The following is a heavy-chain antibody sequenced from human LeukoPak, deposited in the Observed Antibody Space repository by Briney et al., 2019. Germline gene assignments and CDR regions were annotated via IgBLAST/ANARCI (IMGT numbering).Heavy chain of an antibody. CDR3: AKTRKGIDY. V-gene: IGHV3-48*03. CDR2: ISSSGSTI. J-gene: IGHJ4*02. CDR1: EFTFSSYE. Sequence: GGSLRLSCAASEFTFSSYEMNWIRQAPGKGLEWVSYISSSGSTIYYADSVKGRFTISRDNSKNTLYLQMNSLRVEDTAVYYCAKTRKGIDYWGQGTLVTVSS. D-gene: IGHD1-14*01.